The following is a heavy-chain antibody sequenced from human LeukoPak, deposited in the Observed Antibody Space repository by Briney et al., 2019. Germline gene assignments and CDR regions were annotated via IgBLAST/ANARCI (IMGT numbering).Heavy chain of an antibody. CDR2: IYPGDSDT. D-gene: IGHD5-24*01. CDR3: ARQGMATIMTDY. CDR1: GYIFAAYW. V-gene: IGHV5-51*01. Sequence: GESLKISCKASGYIFAAYWIAWVRQMPGKGLEWMGIIYPGDSDTKYSPSFQGQVTISADQSTATAYLQWSSLKASDTAMYYCARQGMATIMTDYWGQGTLVTVSS. J-gene: IGHJ4*02.